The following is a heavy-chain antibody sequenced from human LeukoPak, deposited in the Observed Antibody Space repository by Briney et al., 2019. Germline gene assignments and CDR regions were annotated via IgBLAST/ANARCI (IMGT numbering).Heavy chain of an antibody. V-gene: IGHV4-30-4*01. Sequence: KPSETLSLTCTVSGGSTSSGDYYWSWIRQSPGEGLEWLGHIMHSGSTHFNPSLKSRLSISVDTSKDLFSLKLSSVTAADTAVYYCARGGGFGYGIDNWGQGTLVTVSS. CDR1: GGSTSSGDYY. CDR3: ARGGGFGYGIDN. D-gene: IGHD5-18*01. CDR2: IMHSGST. J-gene: IGHJ4*02.